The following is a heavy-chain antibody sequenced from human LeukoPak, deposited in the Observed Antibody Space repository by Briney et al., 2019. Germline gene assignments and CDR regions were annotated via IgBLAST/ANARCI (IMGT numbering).Heavy chain of an antibody. V-gene: IGHV1-8*01. CDR3: ARGDPTMVRGVATFDY. CDR2: MNPNSGNT. D-gene: IGHD3-10*01. Sequence: GASVKVSCKASGYTFTSYDINWVRQATGQGLEWMGWMNPNSGNTGYAQKFQGRVTMTRNTSISTAYMELSSLRSEDTAVYYCARGDPTMVRGVATFDYWGQGTLVTVSS. J-gene: IGHJ4*02. CDR1: GYTFTSYD.